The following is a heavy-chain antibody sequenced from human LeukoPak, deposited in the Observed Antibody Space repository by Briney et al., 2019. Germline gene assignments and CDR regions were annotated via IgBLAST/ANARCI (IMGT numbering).Heavy chain of an antibody. CDR1: GYTFTSYD. CDR2: MNPNSGNT. CDR3: ARGGAIHSSWYFHNYYYYMDV. Sequence: ASVKVSCKASGYTFTSYDINWVRQATGQGLEWMGWMNPNSGNTGYAQKFQGRVTMTRNTSISTAYMELSSLRSEDTAVYYCARGGAIHSSWYFHNYYYYMDVWGKGTTVTVSS. J-gene: IGHJ6*03. D-gene: IGHD6-13*01. V-gene: IGHV1-8*01.